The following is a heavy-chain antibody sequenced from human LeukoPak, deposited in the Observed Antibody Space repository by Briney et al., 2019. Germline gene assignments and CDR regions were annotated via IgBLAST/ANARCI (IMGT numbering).Heavy chain of an antibody. V-gene: IGHV3-48*03. Sequence: GGSLRLSCAASGFTFSSYEMNWVRQAPGKGLEWVSYISSSGSTIYYADSVKGRFTISRDNAKNSLYLQMNSLRVEDTAVYYCARAAQYQLPVQIVFEYYFDYWGQGTLVTVSS. CDR1: GFTFSSYE. D-gene: IGHD2-2*01. CDR2: ISSSGSTI. J-gene: IGHJ4*02. CDR3: ARAAQYQLPVQIVFEYYFDY.